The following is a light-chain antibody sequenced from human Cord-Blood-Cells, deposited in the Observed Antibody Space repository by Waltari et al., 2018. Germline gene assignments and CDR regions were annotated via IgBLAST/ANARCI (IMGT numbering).Light chain of an antibody. Sequence: EIVMTQSPATLSVSPGERATLSCRASQSVSSNLAVYQQKPGQAPRLLIYGASTRATGIPARFSGSGSGTEFTLTISSLQSEDFAVYYCQQYNNWPYTFGQGTKLEIK. CDR3: QQYNNWPYT. V-gene: IGKV3-15*01. J-gene: IGKJ2*01. CDR1: QSVSSN. CDR2: GAS.